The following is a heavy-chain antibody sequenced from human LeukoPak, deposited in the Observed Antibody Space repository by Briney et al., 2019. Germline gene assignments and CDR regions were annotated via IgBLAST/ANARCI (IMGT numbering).Heavy chain of an antibody. D-gene: IGHD3-22*01. Sequence: SETLSLTCTVSGGSISSYYWSWLRQPPGKGLEWIGYIYYSGSTNYNPSLKSRVTISVDTSKNQFSLKLSSVTAADTAVYYCARGVYDSSGRFDYWGQGTLVTVSS. J-gene: IGHJ4*02. CDR1: GGSISSYY. CDR2: IYYSGST. CDR3: ARGVYDSSGRFDY. V-gene: IGHV4-59*01.